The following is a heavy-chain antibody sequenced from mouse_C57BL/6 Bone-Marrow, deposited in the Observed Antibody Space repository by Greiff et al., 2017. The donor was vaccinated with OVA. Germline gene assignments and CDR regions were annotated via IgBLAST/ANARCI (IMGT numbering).Heavy chain of an antibody. D-gene: IGHD1-1*01. V-gene: IGHV14-4*01. Sequence: EVQLQQSGAELVRPGASVKLSCTASGFNIKDDYMHWVKQRPEQGLEWIGWIDPENGDTEYASKFQGKATITADTSSKTAYLQLSSLTSGDTAVYYCATEGIYYAPWFAYWGQGTLVTVSA. J-gene: IGHJ3*01. CDR1: GFNIKDDY. CDR2: IDPENGDT. CDR3: ATEGIYYAPWFAY.